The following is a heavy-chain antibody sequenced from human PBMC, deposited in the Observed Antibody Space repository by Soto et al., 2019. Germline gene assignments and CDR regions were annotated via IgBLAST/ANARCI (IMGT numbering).Heavy chain of an antibody. Sequence: QVQLQESGPGLVKPSQTLSLTCTVSGDSISSGDYYWSWIRQPPGKGLEWIGYIYFSGSTYYNPSLKRRVTISVDTSKNHFSLRLTSVTAADTAVYYCARVEGRILDVWGQGTTVTVSS. D-gene: IGHD2-15*01. CDR2: IYFSGST. V-gene: IGHV4-30-4*01. J-gene: IGHJ6*02. CDR1: GDSISSGDYY. CDR3: ARVEGRILDV.